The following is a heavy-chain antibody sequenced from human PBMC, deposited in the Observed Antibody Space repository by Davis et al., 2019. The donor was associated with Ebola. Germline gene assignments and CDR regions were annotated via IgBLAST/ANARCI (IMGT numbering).Heavy chain of an antibody. D-gene: IGHD3-3*01. CDR2: FDREDGGI. CDR1: GYTVSDLS. V-gene: IGHV1-24*01. Sequence: AASVKVSCKVSGYTVSDLSMHWVRQAPGKGLEWMGGFDREDGGIIYSQKFQGRVTVTEDTSTDTAYMELRSLTSEDTAVYYCATGFDSWSGYWSSFDYWGQGTLVSISS. CDR3: ATGFDSWSGYWSSFDY. J-gene: IGHJ4*02.